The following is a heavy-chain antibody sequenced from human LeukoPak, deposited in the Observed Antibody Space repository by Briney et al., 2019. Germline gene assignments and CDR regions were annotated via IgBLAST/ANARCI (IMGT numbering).Heavy chain of an antibody. CDR3: ARHGGGYSFDY. CDR2: VDNSGRT. CDR1: GGSFSGYY. Sequence: SETLSLTCTVSGGSFSGYYWSWIRQPPGKGLEWIGYVDNSGRTYTKPSLRSRVTILLDTSKKQVSLKLSSVTAADTAVYFCARHGGGYSFDYWGQGTLVTVSS. J-gene: IGHJ4*02. V-gene: IGHV4-59*08. D-gene: IGHD3-16*01.